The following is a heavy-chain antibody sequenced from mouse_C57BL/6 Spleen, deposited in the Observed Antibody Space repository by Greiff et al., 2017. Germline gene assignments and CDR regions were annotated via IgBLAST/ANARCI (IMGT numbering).Heavy chain of an antibody. Sequence: VQLKESGPGLVKPSQSLSLTCSVTGYSITSGYYWNWIRQFPGNKLEWMGYISYDGSNNYNPSLKNRNSITRDTSKNQFFLKLNSVTTEDTATYDCERVYYDYDGYYFDDWGQGTTLTVSS. V-gene: IGHV3-6*01. D-gene: IGHD2-4*01. CDR3: ERVYYDYDGYYFDD. CDR1: GYSITSGYY. CDR2: ISYDGSN. J-gene: IGHJ2*01.